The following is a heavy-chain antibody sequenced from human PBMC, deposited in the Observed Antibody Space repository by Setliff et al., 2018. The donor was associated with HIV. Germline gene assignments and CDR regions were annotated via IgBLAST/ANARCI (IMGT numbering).Heavy chain of an antibody. CDR2: INPNSGGT. CDR3: ARDLFTSGSDRSRQAGYYYYYYMDV. CDR1: GYPFSGYY. Sequence: ASVKVSCKASGYPFSGYYMHWVRQAPGQGLEWMGRINPNSGGTNYAQKFQGRVTMTRDTSISTAYMELSRLRSDDTAVYYCARDLFTSGSDRSRQAGYYYYYYMDVWGKGTTVTVSS. V-gene: IGHV1-2*06. D-gene: IGHD3-10*01. J-gene: IGHJ6*03.